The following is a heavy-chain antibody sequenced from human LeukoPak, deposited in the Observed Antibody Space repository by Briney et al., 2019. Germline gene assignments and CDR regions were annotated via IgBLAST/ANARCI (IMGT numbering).Heavy chain of an antibody. D-gene: IGHD1-26*01. Sequence: GGSLRLSCAASEITFSDNYISWIRQAPGKGLEWISCISGGGSTKSYADSVKGRFTISRVNARKSLFLQMNSLRAEDTAVYYCASESGGSHNDAFDIWGQGTMVTVSS. J-gene: IGHJ3*02. CDR3: ASESGGSHNDAFDI. V-gene: IGHV3-11*01. CDR2: ISGGGSTK. CDR1: EITFSDNY.